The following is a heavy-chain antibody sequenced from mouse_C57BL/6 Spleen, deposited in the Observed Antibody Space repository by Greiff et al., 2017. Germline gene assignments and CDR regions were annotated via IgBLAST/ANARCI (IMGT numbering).Heavy chain of an antibody. Sequence: DVQLVESGGGLVKPGGSLKLSCAASGFTFSDYGMHWVGQAPEKGLEWVAYISSGSSTIYYADTVKGRFTIARDNAKNTLFLQMTSLRSEDTAMYYCASYDSYAMDYWGQGTSVTVSS. J-gene: IGHJ4*01. CDR1: GFTFSDYG. V-gene: IGHV5-17*01. CDR2: ISSGSSTI. CDR3: ASYDSYAMDY.